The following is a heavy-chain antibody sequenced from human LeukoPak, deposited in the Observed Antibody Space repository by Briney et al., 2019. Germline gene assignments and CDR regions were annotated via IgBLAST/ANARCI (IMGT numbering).Heavy chain of an antibody. CDR3: ARSQTPITIFKVVTNPFDY. D-gene: IGHD3-3*01. J-gene: IGHJ4*02. Sequence: PGGSLRLSCAASGFTFSTYAVNWVRQAPGKGLEWVSAISSSGGTIYYADSVKGRFTISRDNAKNSLYLQMNSLRAEDTAVYYCARSQTPITIFKVVTNPFDYWGQGTLVTVSS. V-gene: IGHV3-48*04. CDR1: GFTFSTYA. CDR2: ISSSGGTI.